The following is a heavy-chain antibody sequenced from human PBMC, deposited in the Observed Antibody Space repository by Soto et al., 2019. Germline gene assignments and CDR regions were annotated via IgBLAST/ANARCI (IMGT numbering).Heavy chain of an antibody. CDR3: ARHETGLGLGELSYFDY. CDR1: GGSISSYY. CDR2: IYYSGST. J-gene: IGHJ4*02. V-gene: IGHV4-59*08. D-gene: IGHD3-16*02. Sequence: SETLSLTCTVSGGSISSYYWSWIRQPPGKGLEWIGYIYYSGSTNYNPSLKSRVTISVDTSKNQFSLKLSSVTAADTAVYYCARHETGLGLGELSYFDYWGQGTLVTVSS.